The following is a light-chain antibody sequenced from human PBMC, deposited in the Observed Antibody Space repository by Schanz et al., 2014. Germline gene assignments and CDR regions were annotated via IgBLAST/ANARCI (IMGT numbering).Light chain of an antibody. CDR3: QQYHNWPRT. V-gene: IGKV3-15*01. CDR1: QSVRDN. CDR2: SAS. J-gene: IGKJ2*01. Sequence: EIVLTQSPATLSVSPGERVTLSCRASQSVRDNLAWYQQKPGQTPRLLIYSASTRATGVPARFSGSGSGTDFTLTISRLQSDDFAVYYCQQYHNWPRTFGQGTKLDIK.